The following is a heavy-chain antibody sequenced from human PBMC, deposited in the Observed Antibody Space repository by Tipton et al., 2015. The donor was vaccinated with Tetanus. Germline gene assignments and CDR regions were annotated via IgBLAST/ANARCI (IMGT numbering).Heavy chain of an antibody. CDR2: TYGDGST. J-gene: IGHJ4*02. CDR1: GFTFSSYP. D-gene: IGHD3-16*02. Sequence: QLVQSGGGVVQPGRSLRLSCEASGFTFSSYPMSWVRQAPGKGLEWVSLTYGDGSTYYADSVKGRFTISRDNSKNTLYLQMSNLRAEDTAVYYCARDYPDFDYWGQGTLVTVSS. V-gene: IGHV3-53*01. CDR3: ARDYPDFDY.